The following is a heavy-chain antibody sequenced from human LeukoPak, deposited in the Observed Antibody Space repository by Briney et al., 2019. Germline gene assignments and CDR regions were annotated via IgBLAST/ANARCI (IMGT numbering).Heavy chain of an antibody. J-gene: IGHJ5*02. CDR1: GFTFSSYA. Sequence: PGGSLRLSCAASGFTFSSYAMHWVRQAPGKGLEWVAVISYDGSNKYYADSVKGRFTISRDNSKNTVYLQMSSLRVEDTALYYCAKTYDTSTSPDHWGQGTLVTVSS. CDR3: AKTYDTSTSPDH. D-gene: IGHD3-9*01. V-gene: IGHV3-30-3*02. CDR2: ISYDGSNK.